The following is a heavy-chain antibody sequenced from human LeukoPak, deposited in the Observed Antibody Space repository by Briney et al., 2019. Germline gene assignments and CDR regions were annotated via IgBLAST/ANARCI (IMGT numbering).Heavy chain of an antibody. Sequence: PSETLSLTCTVSGGSISSGGYYWSWIRQPPGKGLEWIGYIYHSGSTYYNPSLKSRVTISVDTSKNQFSLKLSSVTAADTAVYYCARDRGGWFDPWGQGTLVTVSS. CDR3: ARDRGGWFDP. CDR2: IYHSGST. V-gene: IGHV4-30-2*01. J-gene: IGHJ5*02. CDR1: GGSISSGGYY.